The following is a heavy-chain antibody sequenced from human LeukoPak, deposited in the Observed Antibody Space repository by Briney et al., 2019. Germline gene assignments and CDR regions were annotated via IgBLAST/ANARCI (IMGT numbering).Heavy chain of an antibody. CDR2: INPSGGST. Sequence: ASVKVSCKASGYTFTSYYMHWVRQAPGQGLEWMGIINPSGGSTSYAQKFQGRVTMTRDTSISTAYMELSRLRSDDTAVYYCARGSNWYSYGMDVWGQGTTVTVSS. V-gene: IGHV1-46*01. CDR3: ARGSNWYSYGMDV. CDR1: GYTFTSYY. J-gene: IGHJ6*02. D-gene: IGHD6-13*01.